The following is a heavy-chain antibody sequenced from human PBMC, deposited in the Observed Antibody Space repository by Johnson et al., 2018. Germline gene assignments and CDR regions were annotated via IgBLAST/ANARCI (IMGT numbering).Heavy chain of an antibody. CDR3: ARDPYFDTWYYYYYMDV. V-gene: IGHV3-30*04. D-gene: IGHD3-22*01. J-gene: IGHJ6*03. CDR1: GFTFSRYA. Sequence: QVQLVQSGGGVVQPGRSLRLPCAASGFTFSRYALHWVRQAPGKGLEWVAVISYDGRNKYYADSVKGRLTISRDNSKNTLYLQMNSLRAEDAAVYFCARDPYFDTWYYYYYMDVWGKGTTVTVSS. CDR2: ISYDGRNK.